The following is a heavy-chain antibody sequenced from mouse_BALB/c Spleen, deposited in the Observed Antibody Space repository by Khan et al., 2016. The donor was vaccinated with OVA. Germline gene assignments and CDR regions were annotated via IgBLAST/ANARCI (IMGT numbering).Heavy chain of an antibody. CDR2: ISSSGNT. J-gene: IGHJ4*01. CDR3: ARHGGNDVAYAMYY. D-gene: IGHD2-2*01. CDR1: GFAFSTYD. V-gene: IGHV5-12-1*01. Sequence: EVELVESGGGLVKPGGSLKLSCAASGFAFSTYDMSWVRQTPEKRLEWVTFISSSGNTYYPDTVMGRLTISRDHAKTTLYLQMSSLRSEDTAMYFCARHGGNDVAYAMYYWGQGTSVTVSS.